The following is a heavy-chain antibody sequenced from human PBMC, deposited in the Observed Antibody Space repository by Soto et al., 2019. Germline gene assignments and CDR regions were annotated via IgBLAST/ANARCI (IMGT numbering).Heavy chain of an antibody. CDR2: ISVYNGNT. J-gene: IGHJ3*02. V-gene: IGHV1-18*01. CDR3: ARDPQYSGSLSGGGDAFDI. D-gene: IGHD1-26*01. CDR1: GYNFINCG. Sequence: ASVKVACKASGYNFINCGITWVRQVPGQGLEWIGWISVYNGNTHYSESLQGRVTMTTYTSTTTAYMELRSLTSDDTATYYCARDPQYSGSLSGGGDAFDIWGQGTMVTVSS.